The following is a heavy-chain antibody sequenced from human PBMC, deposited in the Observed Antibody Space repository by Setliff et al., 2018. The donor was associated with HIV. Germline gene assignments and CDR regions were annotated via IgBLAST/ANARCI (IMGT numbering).Heavy chain of an antibody. CDR3: ATYGRDGYNYQVY. CDR2: MKYDESSE. CDR1: GFTFSAHG. D-gene: IGHD5-12*01. Sequence: GGSLRLSCAASGFTFSAHGMHWVRQAPGKGLEWVAFMKYDESSEYYADSVKGRVTISRDNSKNTVDLQMNSLRTEDTAVYYCATYGRDGYNYQVYWGQGTLVTVSS. V-gene: IGHV3-30*02. J-gene: IGHJ4*02.